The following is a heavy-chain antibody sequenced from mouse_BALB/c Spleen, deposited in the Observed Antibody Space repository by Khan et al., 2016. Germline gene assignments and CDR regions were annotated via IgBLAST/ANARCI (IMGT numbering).Heavy chain of an antibody. D-gene: IGHD2-1*01. Sequence: QIQLVQSGPELKKPGETVKISCKASGYTFTDYGMNWVKQAPGKGLKWMGRINTYTGASTYADDFKGRFAFALETSASTAYLQIINLKSEDTATYFCGKGFGNYGFFDFWGQGTTLTVSS. CDR2: INTYTGAS. V-gene: IGHV9-3-1*01. CDR1: GYTFTDYG. CDR3: GKGFGNYGFFDF. J-gene: IGHJ2*01.